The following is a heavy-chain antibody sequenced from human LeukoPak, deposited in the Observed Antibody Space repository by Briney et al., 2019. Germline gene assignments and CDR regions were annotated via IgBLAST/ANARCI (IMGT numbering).Heavy chain of an antibody. V-gene: IGHV3-9*01. J-gene: IGHJ4*02. CDR2: ISWKSGSI. CDR1: GFTFDDYV. Sequence: GGSLRLSCAASGFTFDDYVMHWVRQAPGKGLEWVSRISWKSGSIDYADSVKGRFTISRDNAKNSLYLQMNSLRAEDTAVYYCARDFSTFGSGSCWGQGTLVTVSS. D-gene: IGHD3-10*01. CDR3: ARDFSTFGSGSC.